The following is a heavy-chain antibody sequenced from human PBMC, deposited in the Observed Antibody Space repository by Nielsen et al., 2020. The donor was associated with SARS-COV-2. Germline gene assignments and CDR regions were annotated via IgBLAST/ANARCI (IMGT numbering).Heavy chain of an antibody. D-gene: IGHD1-20*01. CDR2: ISYDGSNK. CDR1: GFTFSSYG. CDR3: AKDGYNWNGMPHY. Sequence: GESLKISCAASGFTFSSYGMHWVRQAPGKGLEWVAVISYDGSNKYYADSVKGRFTISRDNSKNTLYLQMNSLRAEDTAVYYCAKDGYNWNGMPHYWGQGTLVTVSS. J-gene: IGHJ4*02. V-gene: IGHV3-30*18.